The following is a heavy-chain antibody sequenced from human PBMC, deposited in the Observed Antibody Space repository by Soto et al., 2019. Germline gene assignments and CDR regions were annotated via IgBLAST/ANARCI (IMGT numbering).Heavy chain of an antibody. Sequence: ASVKVSCKASGYTFTSYGISWVRQAPGQGLEWMGWISAYNGNTNYAQKLQGRVTMTTDTSTSTAYMGLRSLRSDDTAVYYCARVKGSAYHKSFEPWGQGTLVTVSS. CDR2: ISAYNGNT. J-gene: IGHJ5*02. CDR3: ARVKGSAYHKSFEP. CDR1: GYTFTSYG. V-gene: IGHV1-18*01. D-gene: IGHD3-22*01.